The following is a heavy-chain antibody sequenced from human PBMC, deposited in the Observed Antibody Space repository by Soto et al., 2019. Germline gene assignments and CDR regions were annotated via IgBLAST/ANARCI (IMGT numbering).Heavy chain of an antibody. D-gene: IGHD4-17*01. CDR2: IDPSDSYT. V-gene: IGHV5-10-1*01. J-gene: IGHJ4*02. Sequence: PVEAQKLSCKGSEYNFISYWISWVRQMPGKGLEWMGRIDPSDSYTNYSPSFQGHVTISADKSISTAYLQWSSLKASDTAMYYCAIWTTVINFDYWGQGTLVTVSS. CDR3: AIWTTVINFDY. CDR1: EYNFISYW.